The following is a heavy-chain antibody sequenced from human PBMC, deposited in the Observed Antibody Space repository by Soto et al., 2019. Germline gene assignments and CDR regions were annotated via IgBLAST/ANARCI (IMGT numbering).Heavy chain of an antibody. Sequence: EVQLVESGGGLVQPGGSLRLSCADSGFSFSTYSMAWVRQAPGKGLEWVANIDQGGGEKYYVDSVRGRFTISRHKAKNSLYLHMNSLSCEDTAIYYGARGEKWFDPWGQGTLVSVSS. CDR1: GFSFSTYS. V-gene: IGHV3-7*05. J-gene: IGHJ5*02. CDR2: IDQGGGEK. CDR3: ARGEKWFDP.